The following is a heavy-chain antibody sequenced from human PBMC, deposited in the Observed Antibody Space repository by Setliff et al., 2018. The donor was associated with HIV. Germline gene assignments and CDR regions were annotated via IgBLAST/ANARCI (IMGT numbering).Heavy chain of an antibody. J-gene: IGHJ3*01. CDR1: GFTFTIYS. Sequence: VGSLRLSCAASGFTFTIYSMDWVRLAPGKGLEWVSYITSSSSTIYYADSVKGRFTISRDDAKNSLYLQMNSLRAEDTAVYYCARGAATMAFDLWGQGTMVTVXS. CDR2: ITSSSSTI. D-gene: IGHD6-25*01. CDR3: ARGAATMAFDL. V-gene: IGHV3-48*01.